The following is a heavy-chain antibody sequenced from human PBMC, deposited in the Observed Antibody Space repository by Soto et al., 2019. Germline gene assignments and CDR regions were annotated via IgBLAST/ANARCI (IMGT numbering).Heavy chain of an antibody. CDR2: ISAYNGNT. CDR3: DIVFYYYDSSGYYPYY. Sequence: ASVKVSCKASGYTFTSYGISWVRQAPGQGLEWMGWISAYNGNTNYAQKLQGRVTMTTDTSTSTAYTELRSLRSDDTAVYYCDIVFYYYDSSGYYPYYWGQGTLVTVSS. V-gene: IGHV1-18*01. J-gene: IGHJ4*02. D-gene: IGHD3-22*01. CDR1: GYTFTSYG.